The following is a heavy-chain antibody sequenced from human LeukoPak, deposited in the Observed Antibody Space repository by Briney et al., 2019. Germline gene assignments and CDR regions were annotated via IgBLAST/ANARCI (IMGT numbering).Heavy chain of an antibody. CDR1: GLTYSNYG. CDR2: MWYDGCNK. CDR3: ARDIQRGWLTPFDC. D-gene: IGHD5-12*01. Sequence: GGSLRLSCAASGLTYSNYGMHWVRRAPGKGLEWVAVMWYDGCNKYYADSVKGRFTISRDNAKNTLYLQMNRLRADDWAVHYCARDIQRGWLTPFDCWGQGTLVSVSS. V-gene: IGHV3-33*08. J-gene: IGHJ4*02.